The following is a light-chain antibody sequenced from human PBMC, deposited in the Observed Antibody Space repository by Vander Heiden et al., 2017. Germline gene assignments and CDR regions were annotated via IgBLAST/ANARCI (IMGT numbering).Light chain of an antibody. CDR3: GTWDSSLSAVV. CDR1: SSNIGNNY. CDR2: DNN. Sequence: QSVLTQPPSVSAAPGQKVTNSGSGSSSNIGNNYVSWYQQLPGTAPKLLIYDNNKRPSGIPDRFSGSKSGTSATLGITGLQTGDEADYYCGTWDSSLSAVVFGGGTKLTVL. V-gene: IGLV1-51*01. J-gene: IGLJ2*01.